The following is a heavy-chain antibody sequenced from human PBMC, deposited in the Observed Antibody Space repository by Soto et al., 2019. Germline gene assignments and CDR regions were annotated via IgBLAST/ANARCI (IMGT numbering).Heavy chain of an antibody. D-gene: IGHD3-10*01. V-gene: IGHV4-39*01. J-gene: IGHJ6*02. CDR3: SRRYSFGSGKYGVDV. CDR2: ISYSGST. CDR1: GGSISSSNNY. Sequence: QLQVQASGPGLVKPLETLSLTCTVSGGSISSSNNYWGWIRQPPGNGLELIGTISYSGSTYYNTSLNGRVIISVDTSKNQFSLKLSSLTAADTAVYYCSRRYSFGSGKYGVDVWGQGTMVTVSS.